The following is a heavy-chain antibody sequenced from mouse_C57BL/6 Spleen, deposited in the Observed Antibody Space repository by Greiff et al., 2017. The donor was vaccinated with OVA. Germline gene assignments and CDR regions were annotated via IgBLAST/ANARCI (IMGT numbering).Heavy chain of an antibody. CDR3: VSRTSYYYGSSYWYFDV. J-gene: IGHJ1*03. CDR2: IRSKSNNYAT. D-gene: IGHD1-1*01. CDR1: GFSFNTYA. Sequence: DVKLVESGGGLVQPKGSLKLSCAASGFSFNTYAMNWVRQAPGKGLEWVARIRSKSNNYATYYADSVKDRFTISRDDSESMLYLQMNNLKTEDTAMYYCVSRTSYYYGSSYWYFDVWGTGTTVTVSS. V-gene: IGHV10-1*01.